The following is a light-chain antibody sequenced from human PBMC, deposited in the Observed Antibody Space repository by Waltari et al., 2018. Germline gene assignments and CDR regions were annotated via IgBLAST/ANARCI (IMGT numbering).Light chain of an antibody. J-gene: IGKJ4*01. Sequence: DIQMTQSPSTLSASVGDRITITCRASENIHNWLAWYHQKPGKAPKFLIDKASTLQTGVPSRFSDSGSGTEFTLTISGLQPDDFGTYYCQQYSGFPLTFGGGTEVGI. CDR3: QQYSGFPLT. CDR2: KAS. V-gene: IGKV1-5*03. CDR1: ENIHNW.